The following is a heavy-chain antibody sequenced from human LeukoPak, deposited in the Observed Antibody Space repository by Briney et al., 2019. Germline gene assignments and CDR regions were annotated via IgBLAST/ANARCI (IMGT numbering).Heavy chain of an antibody. D-gene: IGHD4-11*01. J-gene: IGHJ4*02. CDR2: LYYSGRT. CDR1: GGFISSDY. Sequence: SETLSLTCTVSGGFISSDYWSWIRQPPGKGLEWIGYLYYSGRTYYKPSLKSRITISVDTTKNQYSLKLSSVTAADTAVYYCARGCYSPHYWGQGTLVSVSS. V-gene: IGHV4-59*01. CDR3: ARGCYSPHY.